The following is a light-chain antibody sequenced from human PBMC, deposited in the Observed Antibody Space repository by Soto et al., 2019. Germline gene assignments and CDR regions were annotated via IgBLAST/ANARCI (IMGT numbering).Light chain of an antibody. CDR2: AAS. CDR3: LQHRSYPLT. CDR1: QGIDNY. J-gene: IGKJ4*01. Sequence: DIQMTQSPSAMSAYVGDRVTITCRASQGIDNYLAWFQQKPGKVPQRLIYAASTLRSGVPSRFSGSGSGTEFTLTISSLQPEDFATYYCLQHRSYPLTFGGGTKVDIK. V-gene: IGKV1-17*03.